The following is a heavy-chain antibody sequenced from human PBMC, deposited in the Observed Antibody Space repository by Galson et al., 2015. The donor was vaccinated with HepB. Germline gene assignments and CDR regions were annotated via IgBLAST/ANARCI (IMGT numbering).Heavy chain of an antibody. J-gene: IGHJ5*02. Sequence: SLRLSCAASGFSFNSYGMNWVRQAPGKGLEWVSYILSSGSTIYYADSVKGRFTISRDNAKNSLYLQMNSLRDEDTAVYYCARALGYCSSTSCPNWFDPWGQGTLVTVSS. CDR2: ILSSGSTI. CDR1: GFSFNSYG. CDR3: ARALGYCSSTSCPNWFDP. V-gene: IGHV3-48*02. D-gene: IGHD2-2*01.